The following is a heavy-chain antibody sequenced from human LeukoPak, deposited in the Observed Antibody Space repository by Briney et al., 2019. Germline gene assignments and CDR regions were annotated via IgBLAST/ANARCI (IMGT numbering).Heavy chain of an antibody. Sequence: QTGGSLRLSCAASGFTFSSFSMNWVRQAPGKGLEWVSYISGNSRTIHYADSVKGRFTISRDNAKNSLYLQMNSLRAEDRATYYCARDAEDSSGWYGGWYFDYWGQGTLATVSS. V-gene: IGHV3-48*01. J-gene: IGHJ4*02. CDR1: GFTFSSFS. D-gene: IGHD6-19*01. CDR2: ISGNSRTI. CDR3: ARDAEDSSGWYGGWYFDY.